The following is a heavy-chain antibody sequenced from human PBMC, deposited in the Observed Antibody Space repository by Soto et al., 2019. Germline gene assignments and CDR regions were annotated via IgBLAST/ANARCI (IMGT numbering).Heavy chain of an antibody. CDR3: ARSRELFH. CDR1: RFTFSNDS. V-gene: IGHV3-23*01. Sequence: GGALRLSCAASRFTFSNDSMNWVRQAPGKGQEWVSGITQNGARTYYAESVKGRFTITRDNSKNKLHLQLNCLRAEDTAVYYCARSRELFHWGQGTLVTVSS. J-gene: IGHJ4*02. D-gene: IGHD1-7*01. CDR2: ITQNGART.